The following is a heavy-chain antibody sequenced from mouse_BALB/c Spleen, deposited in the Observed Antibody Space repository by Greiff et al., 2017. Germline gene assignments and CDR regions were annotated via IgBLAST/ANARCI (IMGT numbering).Heavy chain of an antibody. J-gene: IGHJ4*01. Sequence: EVQLVESGGGLVKPGGSLKLSCAASGFTFSSYAMSWVRQTPEKRLEWVASISSGGSTYYPDSVKGRFTISRDNARNILYLQMSSLRSEDTAMYYCARGGFFYAMDYWGQGTSVTVSS. CDR3: ARGGFFYAMDY. CDR1: GFTFSSYA. CDR2: ISSGGST. V-gene: IGHV5-6-5*01.